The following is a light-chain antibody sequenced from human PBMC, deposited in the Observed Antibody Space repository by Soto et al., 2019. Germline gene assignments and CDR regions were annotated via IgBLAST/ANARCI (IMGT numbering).Light chain of an antibody. CDR1: QSVGDY. V-gene: IGKV3-20*01. CDR2: DAS. J-gene: IGKJ5*01. CDR3: QQYGSSHPIT. Sequence: DIVLTQSPATLSLSPGKRATLSCRASQSVGDYLAWYQQKPGQAPRLLIYDASNRATGIPDRVSGIGSGTHFTLTISRLEPEDSAVYYCQQYGSSHPITFGQGTRLEIK.